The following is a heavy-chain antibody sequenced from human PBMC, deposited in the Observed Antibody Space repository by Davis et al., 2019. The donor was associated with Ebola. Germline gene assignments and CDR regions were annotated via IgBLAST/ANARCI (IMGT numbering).Heavy chain of an antibody. CDR2: INHSGST. CDR1: GGSFSGYY. D-gene: IGHD3/OR15-3a*01. J-gene: IGHJ4*02. V-gene: IGHV4-34*01. Sequence: PSETLSLTCAVYGGSFSGYYWSWIRQPPGKGLEWIGEINHSGSTNYNPSLKSRVTISVDTSKNQFSLKLSSVTAADTAVYYCARGGMDWAGFDYWGQGTLVTVSS. CDR3: ARGGMDWAGFDY.